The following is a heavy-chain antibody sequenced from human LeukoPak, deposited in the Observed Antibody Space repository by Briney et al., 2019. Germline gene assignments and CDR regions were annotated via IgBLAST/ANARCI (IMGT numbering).Heavy chain of an antibody. CDR3: ARVATQYSSSSRNWFDP. J-gene: IGHJ5*02. D-gene: IGHD6-6*01. CDR1: GGSISSGDYY. V-gene: IGHV4-30-4*08. Sequence: PSETLSLTCTVSGGSISSGDYYWGWIRQPPGKGLEWIGYIYYSGNTYYNPSLKSRVTISVDTSKNQFSLKLSSVTAADTAVYYCARVATQYSSSSRNWFDPWGQGTLVTVFS. CDR2: IYYSGNT.